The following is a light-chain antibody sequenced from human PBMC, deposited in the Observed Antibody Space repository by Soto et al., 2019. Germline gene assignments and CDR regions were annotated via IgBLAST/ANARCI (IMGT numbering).Light chain of an antibody. CDR3: QQYNKWPQT. V-gene: IGKV3-15*01. CDR1: QSVAND. J-gene: IGKJ5*01. Sequence: EVVLTQSTGTLSLSRGERATLSCRASQSVANDLAWYQHKPGQAPRLLTHGASTRATGIPARFSGVGSGTEFTLTISSLQSEDFAVYYCQQYNKWPQTFGQGTRLEIK. CDR2: GAS.